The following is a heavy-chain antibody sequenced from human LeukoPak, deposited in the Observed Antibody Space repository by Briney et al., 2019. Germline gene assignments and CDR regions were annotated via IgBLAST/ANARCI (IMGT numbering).Heavy chain of an antibody. V-gene: IGHV3-30*02. CDR1: GFTFSSYA. CDR3: AKDAGGYYNWFDP. CDR2: IQYDGSNK. D-gene: IGHD3-22*01. Sequence: PGGSLRLSCAASGFTFSSYAMHWVRQAPGKGLEWVAFIQYDGSNKYYADSVQGRFTISRDNSKNTLDLQMDSLRVEDTAVYYCAKDAGGYYNWFDPWGQGTLVTVSS. J-gene: IGHJ5*02.